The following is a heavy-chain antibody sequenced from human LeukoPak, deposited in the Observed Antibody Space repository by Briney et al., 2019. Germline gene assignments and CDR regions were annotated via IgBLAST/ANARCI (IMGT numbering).Heavy chain of an antibody. Sequence: PSETLSLTCAVYGGSFSGYYWSWIRQPPGKGLEWIGEINHSGSTNYNPSLKSRVTISVDTSKNQFSLKLSSVTAADTAVYYCARVGSSGWWFDPWGQGTLVTVSS. CDR2: INHSGST. CDR1: GGSFSGYY. D-gene: IGHD6-19*01. CDR3: ARVGSSGWWFDP. J-gene: IGHJ5*02. V-gene: IGHV4-34*01.